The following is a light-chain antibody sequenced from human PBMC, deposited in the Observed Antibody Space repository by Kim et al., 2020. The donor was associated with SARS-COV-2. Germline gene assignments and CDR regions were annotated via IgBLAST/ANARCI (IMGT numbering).Light chain of an antibody. Sequence: SYELTQPPSVSVSPGQTASITCSGDKLGDKYACWYQQKPGQCPVLVIYQDSKRPSGIPERFSGSNSGNTATLTISGTQAMDEADYYCQAWDSSIVVFGVG. CDR1: KLGDKY. CDR2: QDS. V-gene: IGLV3-1*01. J-gene: IGLJ2*01. CDR3: QAWDSSIVV.